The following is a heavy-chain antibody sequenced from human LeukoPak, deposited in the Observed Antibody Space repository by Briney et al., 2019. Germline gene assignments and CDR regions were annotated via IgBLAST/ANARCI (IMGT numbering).Heavy chain of an antibody. V-gene: IGHV1-46*01. CDR1: GYTFTSYY. CDR3: ARDSIAAAGKYYYYYYYMDV. D-gene: IGHD6-13*01. J-gene: IGHJ6*03. CDR2: INPSGGST. Sequence: ASVKVSCKASGYTFTSYYMHWVRQAPGQGLEWMGIINPSGGSTSYAQKFQGRVTMTRDTSTSTVYMELSSLRSEDTAVYYCARDSIAAAGKYYYYYYYMDVWGKGTTVTISS.